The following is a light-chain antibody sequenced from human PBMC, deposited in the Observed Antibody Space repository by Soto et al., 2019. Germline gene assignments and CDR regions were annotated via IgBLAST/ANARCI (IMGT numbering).Light chain of an antibody. CDR1: SGHSSYT. V-gene: IGLV4-69*01. J-gene: IGLJ2*01. CDR3: QAWGSGIVV. CDR2: LNSDGSH. Sequence: QLVLTQSPSASASLGASVTLTCTLNSGHSSYTIAWHPPQPEKGPRFLMNLNSDGSHSKGDGSPERFAGSSSGAERYLTISGRQTEDEGDYYCQAWGSGIVVFGGGTPLSVL.